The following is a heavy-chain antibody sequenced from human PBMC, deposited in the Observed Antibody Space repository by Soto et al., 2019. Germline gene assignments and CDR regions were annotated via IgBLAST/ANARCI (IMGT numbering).Heavy chain of an antibody. CDR3: TREQSIAATGDAFNI. CDR1: GFTFGDYA. CDR2: IRSKAYGGTT. J-gene: IGHJ3*02. D-gene: IGHD6-6*01. Sequence: GGSLRLSCTASGFTFGDYAMSWVRQAPGKGLEWVGFIRSKAYGGTTEYAASVKCKFTISRDDYKIITYLQMNSMKNGDTAVCYCTREQSIAATGDAFNIWGQGTMVTVSS. V-gene: IGHV3-49*04.